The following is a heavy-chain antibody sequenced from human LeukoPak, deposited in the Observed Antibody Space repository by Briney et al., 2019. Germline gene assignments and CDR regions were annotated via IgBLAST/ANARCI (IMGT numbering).Heavy chain of an antibody. J-gene: IGHJ4*02. D-gene: IGHD6-6*01. CDR2: ISSYGGST. V-gene: IGHV3-64*01. CDR3: ARISRSHDYDY. CDR1: GFTLSSYS. Sequence: GGSLRLSCAASGFTLSSYSMHWVRQAPGKGLEYVSAISSYGGSTYYANSVKDRFTISRDNSKNTVYLQMGSLRTEDMAVYYCARISRSHDYDYWGQGTLVTVSS.